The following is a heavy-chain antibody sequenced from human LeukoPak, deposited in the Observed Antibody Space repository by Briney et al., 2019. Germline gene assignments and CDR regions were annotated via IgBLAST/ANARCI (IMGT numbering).Heavy chain of an antibody. J-gene: IGHJ2*01. D-gene: IGHD6-13*01. Sequence: SDTLSLTCSVSGGSISSNYWSWLRQPPGKGLEWIGYIYSSGSTNYTPSLKSRVTISVDTSKTQFSLNLSSVTAADTAVYYCARVYYSNSYDYWYFDLWGRGTLVTVSS. CDR1: GGSISSNY. CDR2: IYSSGST. V-gene: IGHV4-59*07. CDR3: ARVYYSNSYDYWYFDL.